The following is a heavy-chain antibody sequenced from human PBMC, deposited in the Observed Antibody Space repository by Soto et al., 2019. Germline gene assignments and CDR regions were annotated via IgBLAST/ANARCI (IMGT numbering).Heavy chain of an antibody. CDR1: GDSVSSNSAA. CDR3: ARATGKLYSSGWHNYYYGMDV. D-gene: IGHD6-19*01. Sequence: QSQTLSLTCAISGDSVSSNSAAWNWIRQSPSRGLEWLGRTYYRSKWYNDYAVSVKSRITINPDTSKNQFSLQLNSVTPEDTAVYYCARATGKLYSSGWHNYYYGMDVWGQGTTVTVSS. J-gene: IGHJ6*02. CDR2: TYYRSKWYN. V-gene: IGHV6-1*01.